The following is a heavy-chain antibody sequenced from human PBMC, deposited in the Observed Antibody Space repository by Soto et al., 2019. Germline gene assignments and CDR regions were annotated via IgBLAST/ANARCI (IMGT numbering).Heavy chain of an antibody. J-gene: IGHJ4*02. Sequence: GGSLRLSCAASGCTFSSYAMSWVRQAPGKGLEWVSAISGSGGSTYYADSVKGRFTISRDNSKNTLYLQMNSLRAEDTAVYYCARGPYDYVWGSDPPHFDYWGQGTLVTVSS. CDR2: ISGSGGST. CDR1: GCTFSSYA. V-gene: IGHV3-23*01. CDR3: ARGPYDYVWGSDPPHFDY. D-gene: IGHD3-16*02.